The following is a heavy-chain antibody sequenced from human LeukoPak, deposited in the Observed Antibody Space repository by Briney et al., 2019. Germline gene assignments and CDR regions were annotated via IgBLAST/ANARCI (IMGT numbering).Heavy chain of an antibody. Sequence: ASVKVSCKASGYTFTSYAMNWVRQAPGQGLEWMGWINTNTGNPTYAQGFTGRFVFSLDTSVSTAYLQISSLKAEDTAVYYCARVLAVAGFYYFDYWGQGTLVTVSS. CDR1: GYTFTSYA. CDR2: INTNTGNP. J-gene: IGHJ4*02. CDR3: ARVLAVAGFYYFDY. D-gene: IGHD6-19*01. V-gene: IGHV7-4-1*02.